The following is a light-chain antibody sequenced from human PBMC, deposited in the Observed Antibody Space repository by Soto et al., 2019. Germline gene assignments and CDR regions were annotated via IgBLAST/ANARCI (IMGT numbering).Light chain of an antibody. CDR1: SSDIGAYNF. CDR3: TSYTTSTTMI. J-gene: IGLJ2*01. Sequence: QSALTQPASVSGSPGQSITISCTGTSSDIGAYNFVSWYQKHPGKAPKLMLYDVIIRPSGVSNRFSGSKSGNTASLTISGLQAEDEADYYCTSYTTSTTMIFGGGTKLTVL. V-gene: IGLV2-14*03. CDR2: DVI.